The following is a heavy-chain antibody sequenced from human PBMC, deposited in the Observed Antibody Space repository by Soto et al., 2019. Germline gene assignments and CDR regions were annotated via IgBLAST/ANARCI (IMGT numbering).Heavy chain of an antibody. D-gene: IGHD1-26*01. CDR2: ISYSSSAI. CDR3: ARIVGRSNGVDY. V-gene: IGHV3-48*01. Sequence: GGSLRLSCGVCGFSFSGCSMNWVRQAPGKGLEWVSYISYSSSAIYYADSVKGRFTISRDNAKNSLFLQMNSLRAEDTAVYYCARIVGRSNGVDYWGQGTLVTVSS. J-gene: IGHJ4*02. CDR1: GFSFSGCS.